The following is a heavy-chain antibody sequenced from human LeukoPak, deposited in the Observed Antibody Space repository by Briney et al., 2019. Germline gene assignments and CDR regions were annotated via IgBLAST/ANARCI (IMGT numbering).Heavy chain of an antibody. V-gene: IGHV3-74*01. D-gene: IGHD5-24*01. CDR1: GFTLSSYW. J-gene: IGHJ6*02. Sequence: PGGSLRLSCAASGFTLSSYWMHWVRQVPGKGLVWVSRINPDGSTTTYADSVKGRFTISRDNSKNTLYLQMNSLRAEDTAVYYCAKDGGSDGYKYYYYGMDVWGQGTTVTVSS. CDR2: INPDGSTT. CDR3: AKDGGSDGYKYYYYGMDV.